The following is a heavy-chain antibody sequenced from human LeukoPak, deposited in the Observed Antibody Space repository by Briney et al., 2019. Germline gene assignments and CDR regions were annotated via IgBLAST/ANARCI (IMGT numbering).Heavy chain of an antibody. CDR3: ASGARYYDILTGYPWGAFDI. J-gene: IGHJ3*02. Sequence: ASVKVSCKASGGTFSSYAISWVRQAPGQGLEWMGGIIPIFGTANYAQKFQGRVTITADKSTSTAYMELSSLRSEDTAVYYCASGARYYDILTGYPWGAFDIWGQGTMVTVSS. CDR2: IIPIFGTA. V-gene: IGHV1-69*06. D-gene: IGHD3-9*01. CDR1: GGTFSSYA.